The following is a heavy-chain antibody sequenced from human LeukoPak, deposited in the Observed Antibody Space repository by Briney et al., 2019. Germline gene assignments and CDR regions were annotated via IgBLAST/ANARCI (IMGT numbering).Heavy chain of an antibody. J-gene: IGHJ4*02. V-gene: IGHV3-30*04. D-gene: IGHD2-2*01. CDR1: GFTFSSYA. CDR2: ISYDGSNK. Sequence: GGSLRLSCAASGFTFSSYAMHWVRQAPGKGREWGAVISYDGSNKYYADSVKGRFTISRDNSKNTLYLQMNSLRAEDTAVYYCARDLVVVPAGPVGFDYWGQGTLVTVSS. CDR3: ARDLVVVPAGPVGFDY.